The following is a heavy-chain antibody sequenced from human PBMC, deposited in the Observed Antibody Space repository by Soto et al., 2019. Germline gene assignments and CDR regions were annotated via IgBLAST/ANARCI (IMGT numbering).Heavy chain of an antibody. CDR2: IYWDVDK. J-gene: IGHJ4*02. Sequence: QITLNESGPTLVKPTQTLTLTCTFSGFSLSTSGVDVAWSRQPPGKALEWLALIYWDVDKRYSPPLKSRLTITKDTSKNQVVLTITNIDPLDTATYYCAHRRPYSNSPEYFFDYWGQGTLVTVSS. CDR1: GFSLSTSGVD. D-gene: IGHD6-6*01. CDR3: AHRRPYSNSPEYFFDY. V-gene: IGHV2-5*02.